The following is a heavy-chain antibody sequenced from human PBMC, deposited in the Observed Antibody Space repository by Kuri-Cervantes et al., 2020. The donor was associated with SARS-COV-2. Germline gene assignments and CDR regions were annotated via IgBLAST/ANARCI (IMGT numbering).Heavy chain of an antibody. CDR1: GFTFSSYA. J-gene: IGHJ6*03. V-gene: IGHV3-30-3*01. Sequence: GESLKISCAASGFTFSSYAMHWVRQAPGKGLEWVAVISYDGSNKYYADSVKGRFTISRDNSKNTLYLQMNSLRAEDTAVYYCARGDYYYMDVWGKGTTVTVSS. CDR3: ARGDYYYMDV. CDR2: ISYDGSNK.